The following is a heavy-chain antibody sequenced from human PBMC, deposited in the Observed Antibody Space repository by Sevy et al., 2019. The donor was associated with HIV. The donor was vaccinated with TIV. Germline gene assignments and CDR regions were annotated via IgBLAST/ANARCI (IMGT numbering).Heavy chain of an antibody. CDR3: TTEDIVVVPAAIV. J-gene: IGHJ4*02. CDR2: IKSKTDGGTT. CDR1: GFTFSNAW. D-gene: IGHD2-2*01. Sequence: GGCLRLSCAASGFTFSNAWMSWVRQAPGKGLEWVGRIKSKTDGGTTDYAAPVKGRFTISRDDSKNTLYLQMNSLKTEDTAVYYCTTEDIVVVPAAIVWGQGTLVTVSS. V-gene: IGHV3-15*01.